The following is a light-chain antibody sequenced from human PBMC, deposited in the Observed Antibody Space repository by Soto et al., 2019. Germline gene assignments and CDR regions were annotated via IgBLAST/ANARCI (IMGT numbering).Light chain of an antibody. CDR2: GAS. CDR3: QQSFSTPRT. CDR1: QTISTY. Sequence: DIQMTQSPSPLSASVGDRVTIACGASQTISTYLNWYQQKPGKAPKLLIYGASSLQSGVPSRFSGSGSGTDFTLTISSLQPEDFGTYYCQQSFSTPRTFGQGTKVDNK. V-gene: IGKV1-39*01. J-gene: IGKJ1*01.